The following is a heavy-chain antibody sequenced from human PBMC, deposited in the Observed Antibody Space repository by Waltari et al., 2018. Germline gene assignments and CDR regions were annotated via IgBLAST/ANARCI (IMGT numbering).Heavy chain of an antibody. Sequence: QLQLQESGPGLVKPSETLSLTCTVSGGSISSSSYYWGWVRQPPGKGLEWIGSIYYSGSTCYNPSLKSRVTISVDTSQNQFSLRVSAVTAADTAVFYCARMVRGYCSSTSCHTDHWGQGTLVTVSS. D-gene: IGHD2-2*01. J-gene: IGHJ4*02. V-gene: IGHV4-39*07. CDR2: IYYSGST. CDR3: ARMVRGYCSSTSCHTDH. CDR1: GGSISSSSYY.